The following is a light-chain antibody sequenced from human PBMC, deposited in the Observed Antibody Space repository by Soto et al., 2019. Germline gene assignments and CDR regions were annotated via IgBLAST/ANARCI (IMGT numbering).Light chain of an antibody. CDR2: VAS. J-gene: IGKJ1*01. CDR1: LRVSSDY. CDR3: QQYGSSRT. Sequence: NVLTQSPGTLSLSPGERATLSCRASLRVSSDYMAWYQQKPGQPPRLLIYVASRRATGIPDRFRGSGSGTDFTLTISSLEPEDFAVYYCQQYGSSRTFGQGTKVEMK. V-gene: IGKV3-20*01.